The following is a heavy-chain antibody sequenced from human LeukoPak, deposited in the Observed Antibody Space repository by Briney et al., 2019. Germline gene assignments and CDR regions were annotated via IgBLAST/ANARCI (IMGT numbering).Heavy chain of an antibody. CDR3: AREVITFGGVIDS. Sequence: GGSLRLSCAASGFTFSSYWMSWVRQAPGKGLKWVANIKQDGSEKYYVDSVKGRFTISRDNAKNSLYLQMNSLRAEDTAVYYCAREVITFGGVIDSWGQGTLVTVSS. CDR1: GFTFSSYW. J-gene: IGHJ4*02. D-gene: IGHD3-16*02. CDR2: IKQDGSEK. V-gene: IGHV3-7*01.